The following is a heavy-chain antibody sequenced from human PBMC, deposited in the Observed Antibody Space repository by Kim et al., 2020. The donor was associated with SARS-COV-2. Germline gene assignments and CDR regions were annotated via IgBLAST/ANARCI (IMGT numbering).Heavy chain of an antibody. Sequence: GGSLRLSCAASGFTFNTYSMTWVRQAPGKGLEWVSLISSDTIYSYYADSVRGRFTISRDNTKESLYLQINSLRAEDTAVYYCARAPTMVRGVIIGSPDSWGRGTLVIVSS. CDR3: ARAPTMVRGVIIGSPDS. V-gene: IGHV3-21*01. CDR1: GFTFNTYS. D-gene: IGHD3-10*01. J-gene: IGHJ4*02. CDR2: ISSDTIYS.